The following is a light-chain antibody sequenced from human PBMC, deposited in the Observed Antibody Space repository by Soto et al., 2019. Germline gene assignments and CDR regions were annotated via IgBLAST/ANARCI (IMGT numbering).Light chain of an antibody. J-gene: IGKJ2*01. CDR3: EQCYRTPYT. CDR1: QSSSNY. CDR2: AAS. Sequence: DTQMTQSPSSLSASIGDRVTITCRANQSSSNYLNWYQQKPGKAPKLLIYAASSLETGVPSTFSGSGSGTDFILTITSLQPEDFATYDCEQCYRTPYTFGQGTKLEIK. V-gene: IGKV1-39*01.